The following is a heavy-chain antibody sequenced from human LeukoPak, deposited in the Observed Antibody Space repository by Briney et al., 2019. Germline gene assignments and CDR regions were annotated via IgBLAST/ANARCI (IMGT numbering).Heavy chain of an antibody. CDR1: GGTFSSYA. V-gene: IGHV1-69*13. D-gene: IGHD3-10*01. CDR2: IIPIFGTA. J-gene: IGHJ4*02. CDR3: ARDTMDGSGSYYSLDY. Sequence: ASVKVSCKASGGTFSSYAISWVRQAPGQGLEWMGGIIPIFGTANYAQKFQGRVTITADESTSTAYMELSSLRSEDTAVSYCARDTMDGSGSYYSLDYWGQGTLVTVSS.